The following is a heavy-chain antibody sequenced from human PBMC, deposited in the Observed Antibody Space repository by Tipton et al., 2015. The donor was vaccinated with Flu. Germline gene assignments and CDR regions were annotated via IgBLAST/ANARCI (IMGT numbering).Heavy chain of an antibody. CDR3: ARGGIWLSDY. V-gene: IGHV3-11*01. J-gene: IGHJ4*02. D-gene: IGHD5-12*01. CDR1: GFIFSDSY. Sequence: SLRLSCAASGFIFSDSYMSWIRQAPGKGLEWVSYISGSGSFIYYADSVKGRFTISRDNAKNSLYLQMNSLRVEDTAIYYCARGGIWLSDYWGQGTLVTVSS. CDR2: ISGSGSFI.